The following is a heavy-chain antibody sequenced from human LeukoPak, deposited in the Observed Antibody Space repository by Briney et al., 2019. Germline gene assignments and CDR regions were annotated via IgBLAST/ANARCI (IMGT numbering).Heavy chain of an antibody. CDR3: ARGPGSRGIFDY. D-gene: IGHD3-10*01. V-gene: IGHV3-53*01. J-gene: IGHJ4*02. CDR2: LYTGGDT. CDR1: GFSVSAHY. Sequence: GGSLRLSCAVSGFSVSAHYMSWVRQAPGKGLECVSFLYTGGDTYYADSVKGRFTISRDNSKNTLYLQMNGLRAEDTAVYYCARGPGSRGIFDYWGQGTLVTVSS.